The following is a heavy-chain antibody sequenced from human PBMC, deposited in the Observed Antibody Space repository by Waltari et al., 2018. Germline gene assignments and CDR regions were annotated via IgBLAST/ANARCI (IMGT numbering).Heavy chain of an antibody. D-gene: IGHD2-2*01. CDR3: ARQDPKYQYAMAV. J-gene: IGHJ6*02. CDR1: GYNFRTNW. V-gene: IGHV5-51*01. CDR2: IYPDDPEI. Sequence: EVQLVQSGAEVKKPGESLKISCTDSGYNFRTNWIGWVRQMPGRGLEWMGIIYPDDPEIRYSPSFQGQVTISADRSINTAYLEWRSLKASDTALYFCARQDPKYQYAMAVWGQGTSVTVS.